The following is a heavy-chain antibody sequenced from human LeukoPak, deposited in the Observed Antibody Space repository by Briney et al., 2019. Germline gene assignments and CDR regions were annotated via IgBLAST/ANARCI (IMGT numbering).Heavy chain of an antibody. J-gene: IGHJ4*02. CDR2: IKRKSDGDTT. V-gene: IGHV3-15*01. CDR3: TDPTRQGPHY. CDR1: GFTFSDAW. D-gene: IGHD1-14*01. Sequence: GGSLRLSCAASGFTFSDAWMSWVRQAPGKGLEWIGRIKRKSDGDTTDYAAPVKGRFTISRDDSKNTLYLQMNSLKIEDTAVYHCTDPTRQGPHYWGQGTLVTVSS.